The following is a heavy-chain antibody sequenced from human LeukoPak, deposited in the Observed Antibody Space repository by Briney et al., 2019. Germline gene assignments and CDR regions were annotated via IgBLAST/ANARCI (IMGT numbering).Heavy chain of an antibody. J-gene: IGHJ4*02. CDR3: AREGSYYDFWSGYRTPSY. V-gene: IGHV4-34*01. CDR1: GGSFSGYY. D-gene: IGHD3-3*01. CDR2: INHSGST. Sequence: PSETLSLTCAVYGGSFSGYYWSWIRQPPGKGLEWIGEINHSGSTNYNPSLKSRVTISVDTSKNQFSLKLSSVTAADTAVYYCAREGSYYDFWSGYRTPSYWGQGTLVTVSS.